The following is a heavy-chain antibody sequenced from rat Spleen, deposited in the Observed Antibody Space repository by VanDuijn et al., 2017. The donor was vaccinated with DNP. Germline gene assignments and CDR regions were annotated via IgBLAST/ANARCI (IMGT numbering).Heavy chain of an antibody. D-gene: IGHD1-2*01. V-gene: IGHV5-25*01. CDR1: GFTFSTYD. J-gene: IGHJ2*01. Sequence: EVQLVESGGDLVQPGRSLKLSCAASGFTFSTYDMAWVRQAPTKGLEWVASISPSGDITYYRDSVKGRFTVSRDNAKSTLYLQMDSLRSEDTATYYCATHGGITIPALLYWGQGVMVTVSS. CDR3: ATHGGITIPALLY. CDR2: ISPSGDIT.